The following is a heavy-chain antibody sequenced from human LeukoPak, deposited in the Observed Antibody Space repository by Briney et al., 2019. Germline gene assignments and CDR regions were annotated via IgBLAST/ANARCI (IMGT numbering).Heavy chain of an antibody. CDR1: GFTFSIYA. J-gene: IGHJ4*02. CDR2: ISYDGSNK. CDR3: ARDLSRYCSGGSCYSGHY. Sequence: GGSLRLSCAASGFTFSIYAMHWVRQAPGKGLEWVAVISYDGSNKYYADSVKGRFTISRDNSKNTLYLQMNSLRAEDTAVYYCARDLSRYCSGGSCYSGHYWGQGTLVTVSS. V-gene: IGHV3-30*04. D-gene: IGHD2-15*01.